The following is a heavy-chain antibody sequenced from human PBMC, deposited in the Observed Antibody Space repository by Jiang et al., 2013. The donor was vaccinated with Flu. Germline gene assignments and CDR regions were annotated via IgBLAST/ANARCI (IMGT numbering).Heavy chain of an antibody. Sequence: SLKMSCKGSGYSFTTYWIGWVRQMPGKGLEWMGFIHPGDSDTRYSPSFQGQVTISADKSISTAYLQWSSLRASDSAMYYCARHVLGYCSGDRCPDYGLDVWGQGTTVTVSS. J-gene: IGHJ6*02. CDR2: IHPGDSDT. CDR1: GYSFTTYW. D-gene: IGHD2-15*01. CDR3: ARHVLGYCSGDRCPDYGLDV. V-gene: IGHV5-51*01.